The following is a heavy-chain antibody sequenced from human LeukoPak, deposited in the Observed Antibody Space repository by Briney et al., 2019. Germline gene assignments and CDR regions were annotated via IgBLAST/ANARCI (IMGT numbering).Heavy chain of an antibody. D-gene: IGHD3-3*01. CDR3: ARGPPRLYYDFWSGYQGYFDY. CDR1: GYTFTSYY. CDR2: INPSGGST. Sequence: ASVKVSCKASGYTFTSYYMHWVRQAPGQGLEWMGIINPSGGSTSYAQKFQGRVTMTRDTSTSTVYMELSSLRSEDTAVYYCARGPPRLYYDFWSGYQGYFDYWGQGTLVTVSS. V-gene: IGHV1-46*01. J-gene: IGHJ4*02.